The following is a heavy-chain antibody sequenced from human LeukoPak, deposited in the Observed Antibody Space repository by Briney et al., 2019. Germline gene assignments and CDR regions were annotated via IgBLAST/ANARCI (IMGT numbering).Heavy chain of an antibody. Sequence: GGSLRLSCAASGFTVSSNYMSWVRQAPGKGLEWVSAIYSGGSTYYADSVKGRFTISRDNSKNTLYLQMNSLRAEDTAVYYCARVLHYGSGSYPFDYWGQGTLVTVSS. D-gene: IGHD3-10*01. J-gene: IGHJ4*02. CDR2: IYSGGST. CDR3: ARVLHYGSGSYPFDY. CDR1: GFTVSSNY. V-gene: IGHV3-66*01.